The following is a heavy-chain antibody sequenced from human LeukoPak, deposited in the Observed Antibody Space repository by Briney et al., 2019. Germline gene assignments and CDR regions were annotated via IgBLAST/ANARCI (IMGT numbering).Heavy chain of an antibody. V-gene: IGHV4-30-4*08. CDR3: ARVRGSVVPAAAFDI. CDR2: IYYSGST. D-gene: IGHD2-2*01. J-gene: IGHJ3*02. CDR1: GGSISSGDYY. Sequence: HPSETLSLTCTVSGGSISSGDYYWSWIRQPPGKGLEWIGYIYYSGSTYYNPSLKSRVTISVDTSKNQFSLKLSSVTAADTAVYYCARVRGSVVPAAAFDIWGQGTMVTVSS.